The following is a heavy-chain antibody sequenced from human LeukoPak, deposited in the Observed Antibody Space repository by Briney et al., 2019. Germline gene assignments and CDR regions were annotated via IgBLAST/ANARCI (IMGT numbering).Heavy chain of an antibody. CDR2: LLHAGDIK. Sequence: GGSLRLSCAASGFNINTYSMNWVRQAPGKGLEWVAILLHAGDIKNYAESVRGRFTISRDTSKNTLYLQLDSLRTEDTAVNYCATSQPLRCPDYWGQGTLVTVSS. CDR1: GFNINTYS. V-gene: IGHV3-30-3*01. D-gene: IGHD4-17*01. CDR3: ATSQPLRCPDY. J-gene: IGHJ4*02.